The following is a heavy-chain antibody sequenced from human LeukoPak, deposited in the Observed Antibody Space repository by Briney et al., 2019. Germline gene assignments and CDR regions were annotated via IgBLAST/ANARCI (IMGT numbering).Heavy chain of an antibody. D-gene: IGHD2-2*02. CDR2: IYHSGST. J-gene: IGHJ4*02. CDR1: GGSISSGGYS. Sequence: PSQTLSLTCAVSGGSISSGGYSWSWIRQPPGKGLEWIGYIYHSGSTYYNPSLKSRVTISVDTSKNQFSLKLSSVTAADTAVYYCARQGLDCSSTSCYTTYHYWGQGTLVTVSS. CDR3: ARQGLDCSSTSCYTTYHY. V-gene: IGHV4-30-2*01.